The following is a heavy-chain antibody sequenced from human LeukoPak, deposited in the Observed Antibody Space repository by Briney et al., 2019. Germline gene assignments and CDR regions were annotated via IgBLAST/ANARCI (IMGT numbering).Heavy chain of an antibody. CDR2: IKKDGSET. CDR3: ARGRYSGTTYYFDY. Sequence: GGSLRLSCAASGFTFSTSWMSWVRQVPGKGLEWVANIKKDGSETYYVDSVKGRFTISRDNAKNTLYLQMNSLRAEDTAMYDCARGRYSGTTYYFDYWGQGTLVTVSS. D-gene: IGHD5-12*01. CDR1: GFTFSTSW. V-gene: IGHV3-7*03. J-gene: IGHJ4*02.